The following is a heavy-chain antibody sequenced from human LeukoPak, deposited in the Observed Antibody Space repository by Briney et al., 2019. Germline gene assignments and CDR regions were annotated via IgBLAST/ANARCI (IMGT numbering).Heavy chain of an antibody. D-gene: IGHD2-15*01. CDR1: GGSISSSNW. J-gene: IGHJ4*02. V-gene: IGHV4-4*02. CDR2: IYHSGST. Sequence: TSGTLSLTCAVSGGSISSSNWWSWVRQPPGKGLEWIGEIYHSGSTNYNPSLKSRVTISVDKSKNQFSLKLSSVTAADTAVYYCARSEDCSGGSCYSDYWGQGTLVTVSS. CDR3: ARSEDCSGGSCYSDY.